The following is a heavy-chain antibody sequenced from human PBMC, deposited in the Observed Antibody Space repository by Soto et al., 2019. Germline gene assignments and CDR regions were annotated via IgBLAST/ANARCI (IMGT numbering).Heavy chain of an antibody. V-gene: IGHV4-59*01. CDR1: GGSISRYY. D-gene: IGHD3-3*01. CDR3: ARGASGWGYDFWSGPYYYYMDV. Sequence: PSETLSLTCTVSGGSISRYYWSWIRQPPGKGLEWIGYIYYSGSTNYNPSLKSRVTISVDTSKNQFSLKLSSVTAADTAVYYCARGASGWGYDFWSGPYYYYMDVWGKGTTVTVSS. J-gene: IGHJ6*03. CDR2: IYYSGST.